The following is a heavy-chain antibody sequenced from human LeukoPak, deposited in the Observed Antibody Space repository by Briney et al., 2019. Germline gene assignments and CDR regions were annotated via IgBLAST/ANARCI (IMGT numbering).Heavy chain of an antibody. CDR1: GGSISSGGYS. CDR2: IYHSGST. CDR3: ARGIAVAGDYYFDY. Sequence: SETLSLTCAVSGGSISSGGYSWSWIRQPPGKGLEWIGYIYHSGSTYYNPSLKSRVTISVDRSKNQFSLKLSSVTAADTAVYYCARGIAVAGDYYFDYWGQGTLVTVSS. D-gene: IGHD6-19*01. V-gene: IGHV4-30-2*01. J-gene: IGHJ4*02.